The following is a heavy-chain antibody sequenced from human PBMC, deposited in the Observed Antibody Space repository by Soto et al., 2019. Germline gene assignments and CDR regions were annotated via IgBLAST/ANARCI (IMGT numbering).Heavy chain of an antibody. J-gene: IGHJ4*02. D-gene: IGHD2-15*01. Sequence: SETLSLTCTVSGGSISSYYWSWIRQPPGKGLEWIGYIYYSGSTNYNPSLKSRVTISVDTSKNQFSLKLSSVTAADTAVYYCARHWVYCSGGSCYSSRRKNVHHFDYWGQGTLVTVSS. CDR3: ARHWVYCSGGSCYSSRRKNVHHFDY. CDR2: IYYSGST. CDR1: GGSISSYY. V-gene: IGHV4-59*08.